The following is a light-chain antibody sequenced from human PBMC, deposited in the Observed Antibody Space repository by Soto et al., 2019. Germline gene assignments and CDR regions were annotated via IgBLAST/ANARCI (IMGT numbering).Light chain of an antibody. CDR3: HQCSNWPLT. Sequence: EIVLTQSPATLSLSPGERATLSCRASQSVSSYLAWYQQKPGQAPRLLIYVASNRATGIPARFSGSGSGTDFTLTISSLEPEDFAVYYCHQCSNWPLTFGQGTRLEIK. V-gene: IGKV3-11*01. CDR1: QSVSSY. J-gene: IGKJ5*01. CDR2: VAS.